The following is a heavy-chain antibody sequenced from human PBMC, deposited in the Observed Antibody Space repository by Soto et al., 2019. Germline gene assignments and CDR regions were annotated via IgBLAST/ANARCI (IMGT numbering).Heavy chain of an antibody. D-gene: IGHD2-2*01. CDR3: ARDNSRTKSWWLDP. Sequence: QLVQSGAEVKEPGASVKISCKASGFMFSSYWMHWVRQAPGQGLEWMGLINPSGDSTLYAQRFQGRVTVTRDTSTSTLYMELSSLRSEDTAVYFCARDNSRTKSWWLDPWGQGTLVTVSS. CDR2: INPSGDST. CDR1: GFMFSSYW. J-gene: IGHJ5*02. V-gene: IGHV1-46*01.